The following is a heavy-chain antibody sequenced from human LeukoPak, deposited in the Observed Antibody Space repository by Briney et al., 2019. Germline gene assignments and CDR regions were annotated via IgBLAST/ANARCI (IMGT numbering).Heavy chain of an antibody. J-gene: IGHJ5*02. Sequence: SETLSLTCTVSGGSISSGSYYWGWVRQSPGKGLEWIGSVYYSGNTYYIPSLKSRITISRDTSKNQFSLKLTSVTAEDTAVYYCARGSPGSGPWGQGTLVTVSS. CDR2: VYYSGNT. CDR1: GGSISSGSYY. D-gene: IGHD2-15*01. V-gene: IGHV4-39*07. CDR3: ARGSPGSGP.